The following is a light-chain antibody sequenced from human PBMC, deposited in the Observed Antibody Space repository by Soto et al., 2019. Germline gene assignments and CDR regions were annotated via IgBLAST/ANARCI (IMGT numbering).Light chain of an antibody. CDR2: DAS. CDR1: QSISDW. J-gene: IGKJ1*01. V-gene: IGKV1-5*01. Sequence: DIQMTQSPSTLSASVGDRVSITCRASQSISDWLAWYQQKPRKAPKLLMFDASNLDSGVPSRFSGSGFGTEFTLTISSLQPDDFGTYYCQQYDSYPWTFGQGTKVDIK. CDR3: QQYDSYPWT.